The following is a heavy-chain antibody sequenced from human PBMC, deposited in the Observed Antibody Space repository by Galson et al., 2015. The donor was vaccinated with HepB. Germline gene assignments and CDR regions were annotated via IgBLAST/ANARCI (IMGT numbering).Heavy chain of an antibody. CDR2: ISSSTSYI. CDR1: GFTFSSYS. J-gene: IGHJ4*02. Sequence: SLRLSCAASGFTFSSYSMNWVRQAPGRGLEWVSSISSSTSYIHYADSVKGRFTISRDNAKNSLYLQMNSLRGEDTAVCYCARSPLDNSGYYPIDYWGQGTLVTVSS. CDR3: ARSPLDNSGYYPIDY. V-gene: IGHV3-21*01. D-gene: IGHD3-22*01.